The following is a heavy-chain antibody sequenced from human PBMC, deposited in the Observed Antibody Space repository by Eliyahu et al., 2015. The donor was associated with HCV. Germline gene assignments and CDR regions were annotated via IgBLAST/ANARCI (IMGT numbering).Heavy chain of an antibody. CDR3: GRGPRSPPHGTDV. CDR1: GASGDKY. Sequence: QVQLQESGPGLVEPKQTLSVTCTASGASGDKYWAWVRQHPVRGLEYLGXVYDDGDAYYDPFFRSRLTMSVDPTNYQTSLRLTSVTVADTAVYYCGRGPRSPPHGTDVWGTGTTVTVSS. J-gene: IGHJ6*04. CDR2: VYDDGDA. V-gene: IGHV4-31*03.